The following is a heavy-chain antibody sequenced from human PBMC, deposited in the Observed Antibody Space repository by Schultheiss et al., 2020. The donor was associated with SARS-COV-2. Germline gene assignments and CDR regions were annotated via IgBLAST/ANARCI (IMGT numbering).Heavy chain of an antibody. CDR2: IRSKANSYAT. V-gene: IGHV3-73*01. J-gene: IGHJ4*02. D-gene: IGHD2-21*02. Sequence: GGSLRLSCAASGFTFSGSAMHWVRQASGKGLEWVGRIRSKANSYATAYAASVKGRFTISRDDSKNTAYLQMNSLKTEDTAVYYCTRGGDYSSYWGQGTLVTVSS. CDR3: TRGGDYSSY. CDR1: GFTFSGSA.